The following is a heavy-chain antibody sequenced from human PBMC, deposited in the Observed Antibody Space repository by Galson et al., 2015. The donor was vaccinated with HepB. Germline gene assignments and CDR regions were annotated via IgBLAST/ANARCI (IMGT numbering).Heavy chain of an antibody. CDR1: GGSFSGYY. J-gene: IGHJ4*02. CDR2: INHSGST. V-gene: IGHV4-34*01. D-gene: IGHD3-9*01. CDR3: ARGNDQRTRYLRYFDWFPFDY. Sequence: SETLSLTCAVYGGSFSGYYWSWIRQPPGKGLEWIGEINHSGSTNYNPSLKSRVTISVDTSKNQFSLKLSSVTAADTAVYYCARGNDQRTRYLRYFDWFPFDYWGQGTLVTVSS.